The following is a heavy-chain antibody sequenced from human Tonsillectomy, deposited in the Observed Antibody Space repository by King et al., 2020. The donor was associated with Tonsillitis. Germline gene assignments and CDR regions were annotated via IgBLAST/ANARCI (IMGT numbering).Heavy chain of an antibody. CDR3: AGGAAYGSGLNWFDP. V-gene: IGHV3-7*01. Sequence: VQLVESGGGLVQPGGSLRLSCAASGFTFSSYWMSWVRQAPGKGLEWVANIKQDGNEKYYVDSMKGRFTISRDNAKNSLYLQMNSLRAEDTAVYYCAGGAAYGSGLNWFDPWGQGTLVTVSS. CDR2: IKQDGNEK. J-gene: IGHJ5*02. D-gene: IGHD3-10*01. CDR1: GFTFSSYW.